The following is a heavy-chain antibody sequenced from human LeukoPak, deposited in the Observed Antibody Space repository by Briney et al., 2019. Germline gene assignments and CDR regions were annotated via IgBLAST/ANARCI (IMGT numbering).Heavy chain of an antibody. J-gene: IGHJ4*02. D-gene: IGHD3-22*01. CDR3: AKRGVVIRVILVGFHKEAYYFDS. V-gene: IGHV3-23*01. Sequence: GGSLRLSCAASGLTFSRYAMSWVRQAPGKGLEWVSTISGSGGGTYNADSVKGRFTISRDNPRNTLYLQMNSLRAEDTAMYFCAKRGVVIRVILVGFHKEAYYFDSWGQGALVTVSS. CDR1: GLTFSRYA. CDR2: ISGSGGGT.